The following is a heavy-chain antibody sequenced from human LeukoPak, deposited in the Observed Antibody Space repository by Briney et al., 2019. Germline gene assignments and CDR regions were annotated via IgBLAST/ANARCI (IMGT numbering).Heavy chain of an antibody. CDR3: AKDGYYGSSGYSDY. V-gene: IGHV3-23*01. Sequence: GGSLRLSCAASGFTFSSYAMSWVRQAPGKGLEWVSAISGSGGSTYYADSVKGRFTISRDNSKNTLYLQMNSLRAEDTAVYYCAKDGYYGSSGYSDYWGQGTLVTVSS. D-gene: IGHD3-22*01. J-gene: IGHJ4*02. CDR2: ISGSGGST. CDR1: GFTFSSYA.